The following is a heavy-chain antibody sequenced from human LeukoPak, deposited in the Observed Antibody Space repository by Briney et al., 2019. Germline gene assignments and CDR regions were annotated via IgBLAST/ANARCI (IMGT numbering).Heavy chain of an antibody. D-gene: IGHD3-22*01. CDR3: ARDVLHRIHYDSSAYYPGSSY. J-gene: IGHJ4*02. CDR2: INPNSGGT. Sequence: GASVKVSCRALGYIFTDYYIYWVRQAPGQGLEWMGWINPNSGGTNYAQKFQGRVTMTRDTSISTAYMELSWLKSDDTAVYYCARDVLHRIHYDSSAYYPGSSYWGQGTLVTVSS. V-gene: IGHV1-2*02. CDR1: GYIFTDYY.